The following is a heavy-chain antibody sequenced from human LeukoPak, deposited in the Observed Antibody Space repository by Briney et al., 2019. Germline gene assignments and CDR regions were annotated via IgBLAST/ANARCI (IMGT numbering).Heavy chain of an antibody. D-gene: IGHD3-10*01. CDR2: ISSSSSYI. J-gene: IGHJ5*02. Sequence: GGSLRLSCAASGFTFSSYAMSWVRQAPGKGLEWVSSISSSSSYIYYADSVKGRFTISRDNAKNSLYLQMNSLRAEDTAVYYCARDQSSGSYYSPYFSWGQGTLVTVSS. V-gene: IGHV3-21*01. CDR3: ARDQSSGSYYSPYFS. CDR1: GFTFSSYA.